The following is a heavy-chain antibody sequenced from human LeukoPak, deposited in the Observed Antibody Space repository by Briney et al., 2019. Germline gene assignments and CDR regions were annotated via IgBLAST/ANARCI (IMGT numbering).Heavy chain of an antibody. J-gene: IGHJ4*02. Sequence: PGGSLRVSCAASGFTFSSYAMSWVRQAPGKGLEWVSAISGSADRTYYADSVKGRFTISRDNSKNTLYLQMNSLRAEDTAIYYCAKESPYGSGSRKYYFDYWGQGTMVTVSS. CDR3: AKESPYGSGSRKYYFDY. D-gene: IGHD3-10*01. V-gene: IGHV3-23*01. CDR2: ISGSADRT. CDR1: GFTFSSYA.